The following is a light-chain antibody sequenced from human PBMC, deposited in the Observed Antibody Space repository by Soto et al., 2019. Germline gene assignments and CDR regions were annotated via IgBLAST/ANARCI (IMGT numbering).Light chain of an antibody. CDR1: QGISNY. Sequence: DIQMTQSPSSLSASVGDRVTINCRASQGISNYVAWYQQKPGKVPKLLIYTASTLQSGVPSRFSGSGSGTDFTLTISSLQPEDVATYYCQRYNSAPWTFGQGTKVEIK. V-gene: IGKV1-27*01. CDR2: TAS. J-gene: IGKJ1*01. CDR3: QRYNSAPWT.